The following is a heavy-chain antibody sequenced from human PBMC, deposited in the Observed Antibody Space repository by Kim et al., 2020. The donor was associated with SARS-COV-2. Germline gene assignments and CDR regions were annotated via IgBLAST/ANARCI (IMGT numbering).Heavy chain of an antibody. Sequence: GGSLRLSCAASGFAFSNYWMHWVRQGPGQGLEWVSFINADESRTTYADSVKGRFNISRDNVKSTVFLEMNSLRPEDTAVYYCARQKGSSNSFHSWGQGTL. CDR3: ARQKGSSNSFHS. CDR2: INADESRT. V-gene: IGHV3-74*03. D-gene: IGHD4-4*01. CDR1: GFAFSNYW. J-gene: IGHJ5*01.